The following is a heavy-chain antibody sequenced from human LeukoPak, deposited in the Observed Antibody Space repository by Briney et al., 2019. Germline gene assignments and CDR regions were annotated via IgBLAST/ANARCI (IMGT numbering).Heavy chain of an antibody. CDR1: GYTFTGYN. D-gene: IGHD3-10*01. CDR3: ARDNVLLWFGEAIRGWFDA. J-gene: IGHJ5*02. CDR2: INPNSGGT. Sequence: ASVKVSCMASGYTFTGYNMHWVRHGPGQGREWMGWINPNSGGTNYAQKFQGRVTMTRDTSISTAYMELSRLRSDDTAVLYCARDNVLLWFGEAIRGWFDAWGQGTLVTASS. V-gene: IGHV1-2*02.